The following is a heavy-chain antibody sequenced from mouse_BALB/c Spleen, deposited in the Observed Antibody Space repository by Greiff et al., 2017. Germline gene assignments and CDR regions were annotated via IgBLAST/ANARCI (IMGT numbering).Heavy chain of an antibody. CDR2: INPSNGRT. Sequence: VQLQQPGAELVKPGASVNLSCKASGYTFTSYWMHWVKQRPGQGLEWIGEINPSNGRTNYNEKFKSKATLTVDKSSSTAYMQLSSLTSEDSAVYYCAIYDGYYYAMDYWGQGTSVTVSS. D-gene: IGHD2-3*01. CDR1: GYTFTSYW. CDR3: AIYDGYYYAMDY. V-gene: IGHV1S81*02. J-gene: IGHJ4*01.